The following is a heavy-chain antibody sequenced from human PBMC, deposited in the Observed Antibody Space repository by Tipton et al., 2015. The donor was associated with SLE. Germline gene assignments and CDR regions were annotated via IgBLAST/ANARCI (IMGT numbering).Heavy chain of an antibody. CDR3: ASRGGEDLDY. D-gene: IGHD3-16*01. V-gene: IGHV4-34*01. CDR1: GGSFSGYY. CDR2: INHSGST. Sequence: TLSLTCAVYGGSFSGYYWSWIRQPPGKGLEWIEEINHSGSTNYNPSLKSRVTISVDTSKNQFSLKLSSVTAADTAVYYCASRGGEDLDYWGQGTLVTVSS. J-gene: IGHJ4*02.